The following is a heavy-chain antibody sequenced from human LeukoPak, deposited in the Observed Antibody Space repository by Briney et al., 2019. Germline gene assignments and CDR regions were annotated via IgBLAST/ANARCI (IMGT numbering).Heavy chain of an antibody. Sequence: ASVKVSCEASGYTFTSYDINWVRQATGQGLEWMGWINPNNGNTGYAQKFQGRVTMTRNTSITTAYMEVSSLRSEDTAVYYCARGVGFGEFTTDDDDYWGQGTLVTVSS. CDR3: ARGVGFGEFTTDDDDY. CDR1: GYTFTSYD. J-gene: IGHJ4*02. D-gene: IGHD3-10*01. CDR2: INPNNGNT. V-gene: IGHV1-8*01.